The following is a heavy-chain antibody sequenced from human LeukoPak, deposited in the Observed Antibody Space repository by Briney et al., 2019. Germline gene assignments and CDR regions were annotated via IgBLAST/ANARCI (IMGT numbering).Heavy chain of an antibody. CDR2: INGDGGST. Sequence: GGSLRLSCAASGFTFNTYWMHWVRKAPGKGLVWVSRINGDGGSTNYADSVKGRFTISRDNAKNTLYLQMNSLRAEDTAVYYCVRGGVDYWGQGTQVTVSS. V-gene: IGHV3-74*01. D-gene: IGHD3-16*01. CDR1: GFTFNTYW. J-gene: IGHJ4*02. CDR3: VRGGVDY.